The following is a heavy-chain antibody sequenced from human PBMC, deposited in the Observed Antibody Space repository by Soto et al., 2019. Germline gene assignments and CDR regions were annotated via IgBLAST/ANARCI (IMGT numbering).Heavy chain of an antibody. CDR3: ARTEYITMVRGVITRRHIPISDFDY. V-gene: IGHV4-39*01. J-gene: IGHJ4*02. CDR1: GGSISSSSYY. D-gene: IGHD3-10*01. CDR2: IYYSGST. Sequence: PSETLSLTCTVSGGSISSSSYYWGWIRQPPGKGLEWIGSIYYSGSTYYNPSLKSRVTISVDTSKNQFSLKLSSVTAADTAVYYCARTEYITMVRGVITRRHIPISDFDYWGQGTLVTVSS.